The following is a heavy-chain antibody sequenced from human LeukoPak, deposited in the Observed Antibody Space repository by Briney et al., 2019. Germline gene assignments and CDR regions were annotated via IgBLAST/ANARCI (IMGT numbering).Heavy chain of an antibody. J-gene: IGHJ4*02. CDR2: IYSGGST. CDR1: GFTVSSNY. Sequence: TGGSLRLSCAASGFTVSSNYMSWVRQAPGKGLEWVSVIYSGGSTYYADSVKGRFTISRDNSKNTLYLQMNSLRAEDTAVYYCSRDILERGAPVDYWGQGTLVTVSS. D-gene: IGHD1-26*01. CDR3: SRDILERGAPVDY. V-gene: IGHV3-66*01.